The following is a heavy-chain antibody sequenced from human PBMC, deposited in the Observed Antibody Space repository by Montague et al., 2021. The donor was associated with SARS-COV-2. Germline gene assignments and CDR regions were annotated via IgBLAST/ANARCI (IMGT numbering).Heavy chain of an antibody. CDR2: VYYSGYT. V-gene: IGHV4-39*01. CDR1: GDSVSSSDHY. Sequence: SETLSLTCTVSGDSVSSSDHYWGWIRQPPGKGLEWLGIVYYSGYTYYNPSFKGRVTISIDASKNQFSLKLNSPTATDTAIYHCARRRLREDYLDFWGQGTLLTVSS. D-gene: IGHD4-17*01. J-gene: IGHJ4*02. CDR3: ARRRLREDYLDF.